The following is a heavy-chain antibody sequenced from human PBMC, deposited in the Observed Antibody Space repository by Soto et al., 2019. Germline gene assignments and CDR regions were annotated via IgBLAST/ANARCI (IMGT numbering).Heavy chain of an antibody. CDR3: ARIHRDAFDI. V-gene: IGHV4-34*01. Sequence: SETLSLTCAVYGGSFSGYYWSWIRQPPGKGLEWIGEINHSGSTNYNPPLKSRVTISVDTSKNQFSLRLSSVTAADTAVYYCARIHRDAFDIWGQGTMVTVSS. CDR2: INHSGST. J-gene: IGHJ3*02. CDR1: GGSFSGYY.